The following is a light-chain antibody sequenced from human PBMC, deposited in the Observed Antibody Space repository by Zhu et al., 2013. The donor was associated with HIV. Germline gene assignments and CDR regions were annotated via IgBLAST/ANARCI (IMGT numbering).Light chain of an antibody. CDR1: QSISSY. J-gene: IGKJ4*01. CDR3: QQANSFPLT. Sequence: DIQMTQSPSFLSASVGDRVTITCRASQSISSYLNWYQQKPGKAPKLLIYAASSLQSGVPSRFSGSASGRDFTLIISSLQPEDFATYYCQQANSFPLTFGGGTKVEIK. CDR2: AAS. V-gene: IGKV1-39*01.